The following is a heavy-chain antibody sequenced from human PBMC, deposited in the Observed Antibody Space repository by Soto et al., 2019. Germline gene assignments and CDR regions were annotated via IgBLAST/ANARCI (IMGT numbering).Heavy chain of an antibody. J-gene: IGHJ4*02. CDR1: GFNFRSDE. D-gene: IGHD3-22*01. CDR2: ISSSGNTK. Sequence: LXLSFAASGFNFRSDEMNWVRQAPGKGLEWVSYISSSGNTKYYADSVRGRFTISRDKAKNSLYLHMNSLRAEDTAVYYCAREGSGYYYLDYWGQGTLVTVSS. CDR3: AREGSGYYYLDY. V-gene: IGHV3-48*03.